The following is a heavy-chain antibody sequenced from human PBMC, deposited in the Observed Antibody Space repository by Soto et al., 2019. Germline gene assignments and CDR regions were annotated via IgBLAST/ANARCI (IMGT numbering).Heavy chain of an antibody. D-gene: IGHD2-8*01. V-gene: IGHV3-66*01. J-gene: IGHJ5*02. CDR3: ATDPGYGRGVSFDP. CDR2: IYSSGDT. Sequence: EVQLVESGGGLVQPGGSLRLSCAASGFSVSDNYMSWVRQAPGKGLEWISVIYSSGDTYYADSVKGRLTISSDNSRNTLYLQINDLRVEDTAIYYCATDPGYGRGVSFDPWGQGIPVTVSS. CDR1: GFSVSDNY.